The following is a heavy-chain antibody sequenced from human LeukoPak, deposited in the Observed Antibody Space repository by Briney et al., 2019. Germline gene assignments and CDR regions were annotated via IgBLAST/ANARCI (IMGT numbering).Heavy chain of an antibody. D-gene: IGHD4-17*01. V-gene: IGHV1-69*05. J-gene: IGHJ5*02. CDR3: ARGGGYGDLRLDP. CDR1: GGTFSSYA. Sequence: SVKVSRKASGGTFSSYAISWVRQAPGQGLEWMGGIIPIFGTANYAQKFQGRVTITTDESTSTAYMELSSLRSEDTAVYYCARGGGYGDLRLDPWGQGTLVTVSS. CDR2: IIPIFGTA.